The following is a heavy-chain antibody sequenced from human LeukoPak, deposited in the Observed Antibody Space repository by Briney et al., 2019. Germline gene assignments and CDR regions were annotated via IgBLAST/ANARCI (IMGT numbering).Heavy chain of an antibody. CDR2: ISSSSNYI. CDR1: GFTFSSYW. CDR3: ARGVDYYYYYMDV. J-gene: IGHJ6*03. V-gene: IGHV3-21*01. Sequence: GGSLRLSCAASGFTFSSYWMHWVRQAPGKGLEWVSSISSSSNYIYYADSAKGRFTISRDNAKNSMYLQMNSLRAEDTAVYYCARGVDYYYYYMDVWGKGTTVTVSS.